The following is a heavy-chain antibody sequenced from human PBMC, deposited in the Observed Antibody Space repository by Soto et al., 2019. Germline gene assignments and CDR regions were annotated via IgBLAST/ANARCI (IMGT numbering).Heavy chain of an antibody. Sequence: GGALRLSCAASGFTFSSYAMRWVRQAPVKGLEWVSAISGSGGSTYYADSVKGRFTISRDNSKNTLYLQMNSLRAEDTAVYYCARRGSGSYYDYWGQGTLVTVSS. J-gene: IGHJ4*02. D-gene: IGHD1-26*01. CDR1: GFTFSSYA. V-gene: IGHV3-23*01. CDR2: ISGSGGST. CDR3: ARRGSGSYYDY.